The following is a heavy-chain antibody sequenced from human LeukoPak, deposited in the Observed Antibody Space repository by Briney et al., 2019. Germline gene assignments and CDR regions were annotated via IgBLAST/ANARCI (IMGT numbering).Heavy chain of an antibody. J-gene: IGHJ6*03. Sequence: SETLSLTCTVSGGSISSSSYYWGWIRHPPGKGLEWIGSIYYRGSTYYNPSLKSRVTISLDTSKNQFSLKLSSVTAADTAVYYCARLATTVLLWFGEPPDFYYYYMDVWGKGTTVTVSS. V-gene: IGHV4-39*01. CDR3: ARLATTVLLWFGEPPDFYYYYMDV. CDR1: GGSISSSSYY. D-gene: IGHD3-10*01. CDR2: IYYRGST.